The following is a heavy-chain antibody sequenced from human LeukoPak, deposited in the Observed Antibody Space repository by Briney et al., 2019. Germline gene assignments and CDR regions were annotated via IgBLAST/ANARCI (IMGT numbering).Heavy chain of an antibody. J-gene: IGHJ4*02. CDR3: AKVETSGGANCYALDY. CDR1: GLTFGTYA. Sequence: GGSWGFSGAAPGLTFGTYAITWFRQAPNKGRNWVSAISGSDGSTYYADSVKGRFTISRDDSQNTLYLQMNSLSAEDTAVYYCAKVETSGGANCYALDYWGQGTLVTVSS. D-gene: IGHD2-2*01. CDR2: ISGSDGST. V-gene: IGHV3-23*01.